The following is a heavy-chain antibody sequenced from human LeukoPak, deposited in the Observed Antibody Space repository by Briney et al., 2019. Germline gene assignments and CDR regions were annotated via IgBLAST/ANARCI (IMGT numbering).Heavy chain of an antibody. CDR2: ITHSGST. D-gene: IGHD6-13*01. CDR3: ARLLRYSSSWYTVNWFDP. CDR1: GGSFSGYY. V-gene: IGHV4-34*01. Sequence: SETLSLTCAVYGGSFSGYYWSWIRQPPGKGLEWIGEITHSGSTNYNPSLKSRVTISVDTSKNQFSLKLSSVTAADTAVYYCARLLRYSSSWYTVNWFDPWGQGTLVTVSS. J-gene: IGHJ5*02.